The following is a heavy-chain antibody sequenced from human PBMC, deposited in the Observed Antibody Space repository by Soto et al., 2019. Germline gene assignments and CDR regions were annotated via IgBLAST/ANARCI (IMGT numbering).Heavy chain of an antibody. Sequence: SETLSLTCTVSGVSISSGYFWSWIRQRPGKGPEWIGYISYTGTTFSNPALKSRVALSTDTSKNQFSLKLTSVTAADTAVYHCASRLPGGHYVGVFDYWAHGTLVTVSS. D-gene: IGHD3-16*01. CDR1: GVSISSGYF. V-gene: IGHV4-31*03. CDR2: ISYTGTT. CDR3: ASRLPGGHYVGVFDY. J-gene: IGHJ4*01.